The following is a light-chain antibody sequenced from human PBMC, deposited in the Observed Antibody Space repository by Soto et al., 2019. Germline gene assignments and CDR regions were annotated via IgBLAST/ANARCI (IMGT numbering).Light chain of an antibody. CDR1: QSVSSSY. CDR2: GAS. Sequence: EIVLTQSPGTLSLSPGERATLSCRASQSVSSSYLAWYQQKPGQAPRLLIYGASSRATGIPDRFSGSGSGTDFTLIISILEPEDFAEYYCQQYGSSPLTFGPGTKVDIK. CDR3: QQYGSSPLT. J-gene: IGKJ3*01. V-gene: IGKV3-20*01.